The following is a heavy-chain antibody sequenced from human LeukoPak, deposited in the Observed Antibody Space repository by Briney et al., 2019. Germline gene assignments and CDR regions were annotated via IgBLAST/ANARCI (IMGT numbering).Heavy chain of an antibody. J-gene: IGHJ6*03. D-gene: IGHD6-13*01. CDR1: GYTFTSYD. V-gene: IGHV1-8*03. CDR2: MNSNSGNT. Sequence: ASVKVSCKASGYTFTSYDINWVRQATGQGLEWMGWMNSNSGNTGYAQKFQGRVTITRNTSISTAYMELSSLRSEDTAVYYCARGGRSSSWIDNYYYYYMDVWGKGTTVTVSS. CDR3: ARGGRSSSWIDNYYYYYMDV.